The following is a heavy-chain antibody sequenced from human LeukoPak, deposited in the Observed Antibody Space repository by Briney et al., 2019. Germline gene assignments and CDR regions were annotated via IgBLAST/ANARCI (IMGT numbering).Heavy chain of an antibody. CDR3: ARDVKYRGWWFDP. J-gene: IGHJ5*02. Sequence: GTSVKVSCKASGYTFTSYYMHWVRQAPGQGLEWMGIINPSGGSTSYAQKFQGRVTMTRDTSTSTVYMELSSLRSEDTAVYYCARDVKYRGWWFDPWGQGTLVTVSP. D-gene: IGHD2-2*01. V-gene: IGHV1-46*01. CDR2: INPSGGST. CDR1: GYTFTSYY.